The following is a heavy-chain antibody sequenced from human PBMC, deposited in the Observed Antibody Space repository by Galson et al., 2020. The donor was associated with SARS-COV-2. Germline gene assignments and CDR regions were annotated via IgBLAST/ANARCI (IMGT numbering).Heavy chain of an antibody. CDR2: ISYDGSNK. CDR1: GFTFSSYA. CDR3: ARGGRITMTADDAVDI. D-gene: IGHD3-22*01. V-gene: IGHV3-30*04. J-gene: IGHJ3*02. Sequence: GESLKISCAASGFTFSSYAMHWVRQAPGKGLEWVAVISYDGSNKYYADSVKGRFTISRDNSKNTLYLQMNSLRAEDTAVYYCARGGRITMTADDAVDIWGQGTMVTVSS.